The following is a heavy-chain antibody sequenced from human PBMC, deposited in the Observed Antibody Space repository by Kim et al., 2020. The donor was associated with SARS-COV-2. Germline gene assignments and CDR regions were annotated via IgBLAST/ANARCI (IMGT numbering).Heavy chain of an antibody. Sequence: GGSLRLSCAASGFTFSDYAMNWVRRAPGKGLEWVSSVIGSGASTFYADSVKGRFITSRDNSKNMLYLQMNSLRAEDTALYYCAKGPSSSPPFDFDYWGQGTLVTVSS. J-gene: IGHJ4*02. V-gene: IGHV3-23*01. CDR2: VIGSGAST. CDR1: GFTFSDYA. CDR3: AKGPSSSPPFDFDY.